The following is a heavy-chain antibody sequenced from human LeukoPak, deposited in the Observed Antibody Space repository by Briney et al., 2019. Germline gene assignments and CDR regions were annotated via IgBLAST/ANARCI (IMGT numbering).Heavy chain of an antibody. CDR2: IYYSGST. CDR3: ARGRGYSYGFYRSDFDY. Sequence: SETLSLTCTVSGGSISSSSYYWGWIRQPPGKGLEWIGSIYYSGSTYYNPSLKSRVTISVDTSKNQFSLKLSSVTAADTAVYYCARGRGYSYGFYRSDFDYWGQGTLVTVSS. J-gene: IGHJ4*02. V-gene: IGHV4-39*07. D-gene: IGHD5-18*01. CDR1: GGSISSSSYY.